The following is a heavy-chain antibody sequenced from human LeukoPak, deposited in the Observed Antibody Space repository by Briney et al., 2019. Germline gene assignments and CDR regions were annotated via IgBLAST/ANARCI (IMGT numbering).Heavy chain of an antibody. Sequence: GGSLRLSCAASGFTVSSNYMSWVRQAPGKRLEWVSVIYSGGSTYYADSVKGRFTISRDNSKNTLYLQMNSLRAEDTAVYYCARVHPRYYFDYWGQGTLVTVSS. CDR1: GFTVSSNY. V-gene: IGHV3-66*01. CDR2: IYSGGST. CDR3: ARVHPRYYFDY. J-gene: IGHJ4*02.